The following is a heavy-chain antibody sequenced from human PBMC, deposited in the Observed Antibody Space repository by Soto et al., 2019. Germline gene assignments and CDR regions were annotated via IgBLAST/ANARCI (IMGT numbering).Heavy chain of an antibody. D-gene: IGHD3-16*01. J-gene: IGHJ5*02. V-gene: IGHV1-8*02. CDR2: MNPGSGKT. CDR3: ARMASFGTLNWFDP. Sequence: ASVKVSCKASGYTFINYDISWVRQATGQGLEWMGWMNPGSGKTGYANRFQGRVTMTRDASTSTAHLELSSLTSEDTAVYYCARMASFGTLNWFDPWGQGTLVTVS. CDR1: GYTFINYD.